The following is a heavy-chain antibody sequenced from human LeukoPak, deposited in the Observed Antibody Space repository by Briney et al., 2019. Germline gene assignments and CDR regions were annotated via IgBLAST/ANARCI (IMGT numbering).Heavy chain of an antibody. Sequence: PGGSLRLSCAASRFTFDDYGMSWVRQAPGKGLEWVSGITGSGDSTYYADSVKGRFTISRDNSKNTVYLQMNSLRVEDTAVYHCGKERYGSSSVVDYWGHGTLVTVSS. CDR1: RFTFDDYG. CDR2: ITGSGDST. V-gene: IGHV3-23*01. J-gene: IGHJ4*01. D-gene: IGHD6-6*01. CDR3: GKERYGSSSVVDY.